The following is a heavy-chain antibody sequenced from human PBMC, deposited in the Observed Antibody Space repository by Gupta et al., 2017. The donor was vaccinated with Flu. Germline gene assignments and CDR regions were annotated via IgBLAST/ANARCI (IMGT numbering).Heavy chain of an antibody. CDR2: IFSNDEK. D-gene: IGHD6-13*01. CDR3: AQIRRGEQQLALDY. J-gene: IGHJ4*02. Sequence: QVTLKESGPVLVKPTETLTLTCTVSGFSLSNARMGVSWIRQPPGKALEWLANIFSNDEKSYSTALKSRLTISKDTSKSQVVRTMTKMEAVETATYYCAQIRRGEQQLALDYWGQGTLVTVYS. V-gene: IGHV2-26*01. CDR1: GFSLSNARMG.